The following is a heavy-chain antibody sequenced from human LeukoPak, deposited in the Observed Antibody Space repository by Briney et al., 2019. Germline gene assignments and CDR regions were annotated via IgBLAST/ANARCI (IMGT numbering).Heavy chain of an antibody. CDR1: GFTFSSCA. D-gene: IGHD1-14*01. Sequence: GGSLRLSRAASGFTFSSCAMTWVRQAPGKGLEWVASITGDGTRTYYTDSVKGRFTISRDNSKNTLYLQMNSLRADETAIYYCASRPRADMGPLDYWGQGTLVTVST. CDR3: ASRPRADMGPLDY. V-gene: IGHV3-23*01. J-gene: IGHJ4*02. CDR2: ITGDGTRT.